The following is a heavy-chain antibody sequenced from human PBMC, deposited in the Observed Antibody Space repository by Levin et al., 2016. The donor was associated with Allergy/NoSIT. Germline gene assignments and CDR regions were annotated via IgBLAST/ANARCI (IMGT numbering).Heavy chain of an antibody. CDR2: IYYSGST. D-gene: IGHD3-16*02. J-gene: IGHJ3*02. V-gene: IGHV4-59*01. CDR1: GGSISSYY. CDR3: ARDSPVITFGGVIVPGAFDI. Sequence: GSLRLSCTVSGGSISSYYWSWIRQPPGKGLEWIGYIYYSGSTNYNPSLKSRVTISVDTSKNQFSLKLSSVTAADTAVYYCARDSPVITFGGVIVPGAFDIWGQGTMVTVSS.